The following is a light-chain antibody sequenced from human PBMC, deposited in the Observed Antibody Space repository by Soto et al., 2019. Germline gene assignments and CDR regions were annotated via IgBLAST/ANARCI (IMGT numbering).Light chain of an antibody. J-gene: IGKJ5*01. CDR2: GAS. V-gene: IGKV3-15*01. CDR1: QNISSY. CDR3: QQYNNWPIT. Sequence: IVLTQSPATLSLSPGKRSTLSCRASQNISSYLIWYQQKPGQAPRLLIYGASTRATGIPARFSGSGSGTEFTLTISSLQSEDFEIYYCQQYNNWPITFGQGTQLEIK.